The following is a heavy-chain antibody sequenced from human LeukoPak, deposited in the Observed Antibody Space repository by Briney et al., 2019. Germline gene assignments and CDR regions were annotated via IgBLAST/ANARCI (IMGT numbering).Heavy chain of an antibody. D-gene: IGHD1-1*01. CDR3: ARGTTGTTRCMDV. CDR1: GFSFTTYW. CDR2: IYPSDSDI. J-gene: IGHJ6*02. Sequence: HGESLKISCKASGFSFTTYWIGWVRQMPGKGLEWMGIIYPSDSDIRYSPSFEGQVTISADKSISTAYLQWSSLKASDTAMYYCARGTTGTTRCMDVWGQGTTVIVSS. V-gene: IGHV5-51*01.